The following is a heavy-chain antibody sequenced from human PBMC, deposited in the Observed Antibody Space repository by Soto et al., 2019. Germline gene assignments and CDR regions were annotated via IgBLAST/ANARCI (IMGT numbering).Heavy chain of an antibody. CDR2: IYMRGRP. CDR1: GASIRSFS. D-gene: IGHD3-10*01. V-gene: IGHV4-4*07. CDR3: ALGSYARGSYLLFNA. Sequence: QVHLQESGPGLVKPTETLSLTCTVSGASIRSFSWAWVRQPAGQGLEWIGRIYMRGRPDYSASLECRANMSLDMSRNQVSLTLTSVTDADTGLYFCALGSYARGSYLLFNAWGQGKQVTVS. J-gene: IGHJ5*02.